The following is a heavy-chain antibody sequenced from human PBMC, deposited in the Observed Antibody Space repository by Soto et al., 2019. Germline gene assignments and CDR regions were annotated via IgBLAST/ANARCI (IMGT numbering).Heavy chain of an antibody. CDR2: INTYNRAT. D-gene: IGHD2-15*01. CDR3: ARYCSGGGCNNGVPDY. Sequence: QVQLVQSGPEMKKPGASVKVSCKASGYTLMTYGISWVRQAPGQGLEWMGWINTYNRATKYAQNLHDRLTLTTDTSTNTADVELRRLRSDDTAVYFCARYCSGGGCNNGVPDYWGQGTLVNVSS. V-gene: IGHV1-18*01. J-gene: IGHJ4*02. CDR1: GYTLMTYG.